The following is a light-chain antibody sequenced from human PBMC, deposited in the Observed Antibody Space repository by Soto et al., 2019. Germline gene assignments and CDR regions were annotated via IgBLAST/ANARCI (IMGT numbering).Light chain of an antibody. J-gene: IGKJ4*01. V-gene: IGKV1-27*01. CDR2: TSS. Sequence: DIQMTQSPSSLSASVGDRVTITCRASQGISKYLAWYQQKQGKAPKLLIYTSSTLQSGVPSRFSGSGSGTDFTLTITSLQPEDVATYYCQKHDNPPLTFGGGTIVEIK. CDR1: QGISKY. CDR3: QKHDNPPLT.